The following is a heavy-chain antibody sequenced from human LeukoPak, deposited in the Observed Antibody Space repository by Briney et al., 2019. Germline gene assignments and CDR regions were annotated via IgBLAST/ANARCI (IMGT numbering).Heavy chain of an antibody. V-gene: IGHV3-7*01. CDR3: ARERWGSGSYPNYFDY. J-gene: IGHJ4*02. CDR1: GFTFSSYR. CDR2: IKQDGSEK. D-gene: IGHD3-10*01. Sequence: GGSLRLSCAASGFTFSSYRMSWVRQAPGKGLEWVANIKQDGSEKYYVDSVKGRFTISRDNAKNSLYLQMNSLRAEDTAVYYCARERWGSGSYPNYFDYWGQGTLVTVSS.